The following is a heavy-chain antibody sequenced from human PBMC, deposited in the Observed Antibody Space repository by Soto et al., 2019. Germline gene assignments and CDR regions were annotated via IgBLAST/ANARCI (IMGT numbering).Heavy chain of an antibody. CDR1: GGSFSTYY. D-gene: IGHD6-13*01. V-gene: IGHV4-34*02. CDR2: IIHSGST. CDR3: AKSGRQQLVRSNWFDL. Sequence: QVQLQQWGAGLLKPSETLSLTCAVYGGSFSTYYWSWIRQPPGKELEWIGEIIHSGSTNYNPSLKRPVTIAVDTSMNQFSLRLSTVTAADTAIYYCAKSGRQQLVRSNWFDLWGQGTLVTVSS. J-gene: IGHJ5*02.